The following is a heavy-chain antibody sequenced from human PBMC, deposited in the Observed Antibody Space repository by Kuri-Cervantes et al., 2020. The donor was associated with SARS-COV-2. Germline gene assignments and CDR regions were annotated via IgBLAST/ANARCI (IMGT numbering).Heavy chain of an antibody. Sequence: ESLKISCAVSGGSISSYYWSWIRQPAGKGLEWIGRIYTSGSTNYNPSLKSRVTMSVDTSKNQFSLKLSSVTAADTAVYYCARGPRWSIAASFDYWGQGTLVTVSS. J-gene: IGHJ4*02. D-gene: IGHD6-6*01. CDR1: GGSISSYY. CDR2: IYTSGST. CDR3: ARGPRWSIAASFDY. V-gene: IGHV4-4*07.